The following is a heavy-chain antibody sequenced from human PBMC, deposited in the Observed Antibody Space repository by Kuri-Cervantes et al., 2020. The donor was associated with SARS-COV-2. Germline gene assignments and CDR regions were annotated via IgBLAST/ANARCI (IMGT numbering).Heavy chain of an antibody. CDR3: ARQRFLGYMDV. CDR2: IYTSGST. V-gene: IGHV4-4*07. Sequence: SETLSLTCTVSGGSISSYYWSWIRQPAGKGLEWIGRIYTSGSTNYNPSLKSRVTISVDTSKNHFSLKLGSVTGADTGVYYCARQRFLGYMDVWGKGTTVTVSS. J-gene: IGHJ6*03. D-gene: IGHD3-3*01. CDR1: GGSISSYY.